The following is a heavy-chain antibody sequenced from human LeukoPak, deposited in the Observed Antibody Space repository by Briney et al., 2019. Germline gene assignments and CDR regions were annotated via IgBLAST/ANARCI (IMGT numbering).Heavy chain of an antibody. CDR3: ARHSQQYYYDSSGFRIDY. J-gene: IGHJ4*02. V-gene: IGHV4-39*01. CDR1: GGSISSSSYY. D-gene: IGHD3-22*01. CDR2: IYYSGST. Sequence: PSETLSLTCTVSGGSISSSSYYWGWIRQPPGKGLEWIGSIYYSGSTYYNPSLKSRVTISVDTSKNQFSLKLSSVTAADTAVYYCARHSQQYYYDSSGFRIDYWGQGTLVTVSS.